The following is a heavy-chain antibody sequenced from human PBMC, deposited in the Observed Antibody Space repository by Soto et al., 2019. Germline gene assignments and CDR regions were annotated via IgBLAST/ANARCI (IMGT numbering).Heavy chain of an antibody. CDR3: ARVSYGSGEPYGFDI. J-gene: IGHJ3*02. CDR1: GYTFSDYY. D-gene: IGHD6-19*01. CDR2: ISPHNDST. V-gene: IGHV1-18*01. Sequence: ASVKVSCKASGYTFSDYYVTWVRQAPGHGLEWMGWISPHNDSTNLAQNVKGRVILTTDTSSNTAFMELRSLTPDDTATYYCARVSYGSGEPYGFDIWGQGTMVTVSS.